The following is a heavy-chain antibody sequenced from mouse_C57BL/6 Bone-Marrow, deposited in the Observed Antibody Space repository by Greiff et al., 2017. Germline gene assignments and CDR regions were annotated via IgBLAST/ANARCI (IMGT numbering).Heavy chain of an antibody. V-gene: IGHV14-1*01. Sequence: EVQLQESGAELVRPGASVKLSCTASGFNIKDYYMHWVKQRPEQGLEWIGRIDPEDGDTEYAPKFQGKATMTADTPSNTAYLQLSSLTSEDTAVYYCTTPSSGYYAMDYWGQGTSVTVSS. CDR3: TTPSSGYYAMDY. D-gene: IGHD3-2*02. CDR2: IDPEDGDT. CDR1: GFNIKDYY. J-gene: IGHJ4*01.